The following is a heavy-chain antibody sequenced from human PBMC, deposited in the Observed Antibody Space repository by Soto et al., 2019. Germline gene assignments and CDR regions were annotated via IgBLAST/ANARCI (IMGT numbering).Heavy chain of an antibody. J-gene: IGHJ5*02. CDR2: ISYSGST. CDR1: GGSISGHY. Sequence: SETLSLTCTVSGGSISGHYWSWIRQPPGKGLQYIGYISYSGSTNYNPSLKSRVTISVDTSNNQFSLRLSSVTAADTAVYYCARDVGLQHDTGYYDFWSGKNNWFDPWGQGILVTAPQ. V-gene: IGHV4-59*11. CDR3: ARDVGLQHDTGYYDFWSGKNNWFDP. D-gene: IGHD3-3*01.